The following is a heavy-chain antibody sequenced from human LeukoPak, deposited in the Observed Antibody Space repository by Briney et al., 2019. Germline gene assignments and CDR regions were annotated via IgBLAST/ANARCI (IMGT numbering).Heavy chain of an antibody. V-gene: IGHV3-53*01. CDR2: IYSGGST. CDR3: AKGIGMAARRSNGFDP. CDR1: GFTVSSDY. D-gene: IGHD6-6*01. J-gene: IGHJ5*02. Sequence: GGSLRLSCAASGFTVSSDYMSWVRQAPGKGLEWVSVIYSGGSTYYADSVKGRFTISRDNSKNTLYLQMNGLRAEDTAVYYCAKGIGMAARRSNGFDPWGQGTLVTVSS.